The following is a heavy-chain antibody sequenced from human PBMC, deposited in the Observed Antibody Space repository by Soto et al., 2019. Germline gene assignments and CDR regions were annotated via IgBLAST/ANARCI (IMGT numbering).Heavy chain of an antibody. CDR2: ISAYNGNT. V-gene: IGHV1-18*01. Sequence: QVQLVQSGPEVKKPGASVKVSCKASGYTFNSYGIAWVRQAPGQGLEWMGWISAYNGNTNYAQKLQGRVTMTTDTPRSTAYRELRSLRSDDTAGYYCAKAAIPIRGWFDPWGQGTLVTVSS. CDR1: GYTFNSYG. J-gene: IGHJ5*02. D-gene: IGHD3-3*01. CDR3: AKAAIPIRGWFDP.